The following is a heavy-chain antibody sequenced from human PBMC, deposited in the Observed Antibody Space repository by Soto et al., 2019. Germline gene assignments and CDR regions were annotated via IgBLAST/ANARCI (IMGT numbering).Heavy chain of an antibody. CDR2: IIPFFHAA. CDR1: APTFSSSA. V-gene: IGHV1-69*13. Sequence: ASVKVSCKASAPTFSSSAFSWVRQAPGQGLEWMGGIIPFFHAANYAQRFQGRVTITADESTSTVYMELSSLRSEDTALYYCARDLISNYHYYGMDVWGQGTTVTVSS. J-gene: IGHJ6*02. CDR3: ARDLISNYHYYGMDV.